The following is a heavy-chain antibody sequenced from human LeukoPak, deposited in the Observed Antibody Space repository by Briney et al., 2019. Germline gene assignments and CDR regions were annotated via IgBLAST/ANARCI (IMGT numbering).Heavy chain of an antibody. D-gene: IGHD3-10*01. CDR3: ARGALRFVALNWFDP. CDR1: GGSFSGYY. J-gene: IGHJ5*02. Sequence: PSETLSLTCAVYGGSFSGYYWSWIRQPPGKGLEWIGEINHSGSTNYNPSLKSRVTISVDTSKNQFSLKLSSVTAADTAVYYCARGALRFVALNWFDPWGQGTLVTVSS. CDR2: INHSGST. V-gene: IGHV4-34*01.